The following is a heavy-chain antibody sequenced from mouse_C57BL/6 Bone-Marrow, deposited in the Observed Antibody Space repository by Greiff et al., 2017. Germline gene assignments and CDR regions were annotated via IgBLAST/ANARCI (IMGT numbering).Heavy chain of an antibody. J-gene: IGHJ2*01. CDR3: LEGLDY. D-gene: IGHD2-10*02. CDR1: GYTFTSYW. Sequence: QVQLQQPGAELVKPGASVKMSCKASGYTFTSYWITWVKQRPGQGLEWIGDIYPGSGSTNYNEKFKSKATLTGDTSSSTAYMQLSSLTSEDSAVYYCLEGLDYWGQGTTLTVSS. V-gene: IGHV1-55*01. CDR2: IYPGSGST.